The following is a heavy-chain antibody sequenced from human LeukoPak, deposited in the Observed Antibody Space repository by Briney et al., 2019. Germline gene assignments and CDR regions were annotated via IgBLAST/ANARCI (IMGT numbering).Heavy chain of an antibody. CDR3: ARDATTAVGWVYMDV. CDR2: IKQDGSEE. V-gene: IGHV3-7*01. CDR1: GFTFSHYW. D-gene: IGHD6-13*01. J-gene: IGHJ6*03. Sequence: GGSLRLSCAASGFTFSHYWMSWVRQAPGKGLEWVANIKQDGSEEYYVDSMKGRFTISRDNAENSVYLQMSSLTAEDTGLYYCARDATTAVGWVYMDVWGKGTTVTISS.